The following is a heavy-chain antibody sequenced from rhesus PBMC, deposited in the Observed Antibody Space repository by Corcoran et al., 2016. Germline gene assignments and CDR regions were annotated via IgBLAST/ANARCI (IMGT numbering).Heavy chain of an antibody. D-gene: IGHD3-34*01. J-gene: IGHJ5-1*01. V-gene: IGHV4-147*01. Sequence: QVQLQESGPGLVKPSETLSLTCAGSGASISSNYWSWIRQPPGKGLEGIGYIFVVIERTSYHPSLKVRVTISKATSNNQFFLKVTSVTAADTAVYYCASPFERGRFEVWGAGILVTVSS. CDR1: GASISSNY. CDR2: IFVVIERT. CDR3: ASPFERGRFEV.